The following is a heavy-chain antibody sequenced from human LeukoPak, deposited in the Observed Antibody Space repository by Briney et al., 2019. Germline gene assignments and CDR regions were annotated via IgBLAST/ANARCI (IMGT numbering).Heavy chain of an antibody. Sequence: GGSLRLSCAASGFTFSSYAMSWVRQAPGKGLEWVSGLSGSGGRTDYADSVKGRFTISRDNSKNTLHLQMNSLRADDTAVYYCAKAAHTSDYLGQDYWGQGTLVTVSS. CDR2: LSGSGGRT. CDR3: AKAAHTSDYLGQDY. D-gene: IGHD3-22*01. CDR1: GFTFSSYA. J-gene: IGHJ4*02. V-gene: IGHV3-23*01.